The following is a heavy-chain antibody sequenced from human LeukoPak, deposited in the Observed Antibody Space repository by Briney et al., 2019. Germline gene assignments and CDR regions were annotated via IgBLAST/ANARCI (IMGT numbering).Heavy chain of an antibody. CDR2: IYYSGST. Sequence: SETLSLTCTVSGGSISSGDYYWSWIRQPPGKGLEWIGYIYYSGSTYYNPSLKSRVTISVETPKNQFSLNLDSVTAADTAVYYCARGPSIRYYDGSGYYYFDYWGQGTLVTAST. D-gene: IGHD3-22*01. J-gene: IGHJ4*02. V-gene: IGHV4-30-4*08. CDR1: GGSISSGDYY. CDR3: ARGPSIRYYDGSGYYYFDY.